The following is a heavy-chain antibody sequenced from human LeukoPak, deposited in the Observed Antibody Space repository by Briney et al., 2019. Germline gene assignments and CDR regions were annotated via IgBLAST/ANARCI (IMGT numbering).Heavy chain of an antibody. D-gene: IGHD3-3*01. V-gene: IGHV4-39*01. J-gene: IGHJ6*03. CDR2: IYYSGTT. CDR3: ARQISDYYYYYIDV. Sequence: SETLSLTCTVCGGSISSSHYYWGWIRQPPGKGLEWIGTIYYSGTTYYNPSLESRVTMSEDTSKNQFSLTLRSVTATDTAVYYCARQISDYYYYYIDVWGKGTTVTVSS. CDR1: GGSISSSHYY.